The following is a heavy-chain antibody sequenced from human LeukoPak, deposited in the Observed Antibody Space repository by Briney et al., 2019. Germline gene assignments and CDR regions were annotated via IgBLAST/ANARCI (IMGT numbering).Heavy chain of an antibody. J-gene: IGHJ5*02. CDR1: GGSISSYY. Sequence: SETLSLTCTVSGGSISSYYWSWIRQPPGKGLEWIGYIYYSGSTNYNPSLKSRVTISVDTSKNQFSLKLSSVTAADTAVYYCARVEWGVVNWFDPWGKGTLVTVSS. V-gene: IGHV4-59*01. D-gene: IGHD1-26*01. CDR2: IYYSGST. CDR3: ARVEWGVVNWFDP.